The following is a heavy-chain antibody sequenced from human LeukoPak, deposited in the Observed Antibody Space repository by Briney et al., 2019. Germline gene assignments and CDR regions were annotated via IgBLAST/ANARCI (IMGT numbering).Heavy chain of an antibody. Sequence: SVKVSCKASGYSFTNYDINWVRQATGQGLEWMGGIIPIFGTANYAQKFQGRVTITADKSTSTAYMELSSLRSEDTAVYYCARGLVRGVYYDAFDIWGQGTMVTVSS. D-gene: IGHD3-10*01. CDR3: ARGLVRGVYYDAFDI. CDR1: GYSFTNYD. J-gene: IGHJ3*02. CDR2: IIPIFGTA. V-gene: IGHV1-69*06.